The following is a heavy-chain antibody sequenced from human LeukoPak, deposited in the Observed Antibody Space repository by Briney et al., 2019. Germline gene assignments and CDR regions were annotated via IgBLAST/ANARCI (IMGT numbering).Heavy chain of an antibody. CDR1: GGSFSGYY. CDR2: IYHSGST. V-gene: IGHV4-34*01. CDR3: ASRDTATGLD. J-gene: IGHJ4*01. D-gene: IGHD5-18*01. Sequence: SETLSLTCAVYGGSFSGYYWSWLRQPPGKGLEWIGEIYHSGSTNYNPSLKSQVTISVDTSKNQFSLKLSSVTAADTAVYYCASRDTATGLDWGQGTLVTVSS.